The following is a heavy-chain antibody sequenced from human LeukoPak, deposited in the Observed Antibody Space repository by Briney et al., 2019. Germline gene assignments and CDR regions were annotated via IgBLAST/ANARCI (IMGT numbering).Heavy chain of an antibody. CDR1: EFSVGSNY. CDR3: ARGYSSSWHHYYYYMDV. V-gene: IGHV3-21*01. CDR2: ISSSSSYI. Sequence: GGSLRLSCAASEFSVGSNYMTWVRQAPGKGLEWVSSISSSSSYIYYADSVKGRFTISRDNAKNSLYLQMNSLRAEDTAVYYCARGYSSSWHHYYYYMDVWGKGTTVTVSS. J-gene: IGHJ6*03. D-gene: IGHD6-13*01.